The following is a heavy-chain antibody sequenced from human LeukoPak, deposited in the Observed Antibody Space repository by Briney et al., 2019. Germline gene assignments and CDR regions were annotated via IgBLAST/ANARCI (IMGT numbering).Heavy chain of an antibody. CDR1: GFTFDDYA. Sequence: GGSLRLSCAASGFTFDDYAMAWVRQAPGKGLEWVSGISWNSGSIGYADSVKGRFTISRDNAKNSLYLQMNSLRAEDTALYYCAKDIYYDSKGPLDYWGQGTLVTVSS. CDR2: ISWNSGSI. CDR3: AKDIYYDSKGPLDY. J-gene: IGHJ4*02. D-gene: IGHD3-22*01. V-gene: IGHV3-9*01.